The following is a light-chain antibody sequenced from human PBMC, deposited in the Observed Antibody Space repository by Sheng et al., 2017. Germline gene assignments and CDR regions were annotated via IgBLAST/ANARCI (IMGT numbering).Light chain of an antibody. V-gene: IGKV1-5*03. Sequence: DIQMTQSPSTLSASVGDRVTITCRASQSISTCLAWYQQKPGKAPKLLIYEASNLQTGVPSRFSGSGSGTEFTLTVSSLQPDDFATYYCQHYDHYSPDAFGRGTKLEIK. CDR1: QSISTC. CDR3: QHYDHYSPDA. J-gene: IGKJ2*01. CDR2: EAS.